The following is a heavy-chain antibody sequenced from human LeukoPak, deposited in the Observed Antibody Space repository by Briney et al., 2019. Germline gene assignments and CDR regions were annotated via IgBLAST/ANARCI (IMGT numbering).Heavy chain of an antibody. V-gene: IGHV3-21*01. J-gene: IGHJ4*02. D-gene: IGHD6-19*01. Sequence: AGGSLRLSCATSGFTFSSYWMSWVRQAPGKGLEWVSSISSSSSYIYYADSVKGRFTVSRDNAKNSLYLQMNSLRAEDTAVYYCAQIGVAVAGSYWGQGTLVTVSS. CDR3: AQIGVAVAGSY. CDR2: ISSSSSYI. CDR1: GFTFSSYW.